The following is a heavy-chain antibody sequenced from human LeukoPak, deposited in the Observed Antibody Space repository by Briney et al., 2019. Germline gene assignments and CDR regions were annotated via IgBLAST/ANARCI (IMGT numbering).Heavy chain of an antibody. D-gene: IGHD3-10*01. CDR2: IYYSGST. CDR1: GGSISSSSYY. V-gene: IGHV4-39*02. CDR3: ARDNGQPMVRGDYFDY. J-gene: IGHJ4*02. Sequence: SETLSLTCTVSGGSISSSSYYWGWIRQPPGKGLEWIGSIYYSGSTYYNPSLKSRVTISVDTSKNQFSLKLSSVTAADTAVYYCARDNGQPMVRGDYFDYWGQGTLVTVSS.